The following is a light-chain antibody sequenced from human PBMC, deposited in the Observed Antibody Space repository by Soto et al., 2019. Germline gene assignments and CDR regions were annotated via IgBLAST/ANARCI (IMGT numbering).Light chain of an antibody. CDR3: SSYGGTNSLKV. CDR1: SSDVGGYNY. J-gene: IGLJ2*01. Sequence: QSALTQPPSASGSPGQSVTISCTGTSSDVGGYNYVSWYQQHPGKAPKVMMYEVSKRPSGVPDRFSGSMSGNTASLTVSGLQAEDEADYYCSSYGGTNSLKVFGGGTKVTVL. CDR2: EVS. V-gene: IGLV2-8*01.